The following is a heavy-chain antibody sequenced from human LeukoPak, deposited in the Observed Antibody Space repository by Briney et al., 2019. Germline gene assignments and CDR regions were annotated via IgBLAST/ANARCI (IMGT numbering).Heavy chain of an antibody. CDR1: GFTFSSYS. J-gene: IGHJ3*02. Sequence: PGGSLRLSCAASGFTFSSYSMNWVRQAPGKGLEWVSYISSSSSTIYYADSVKGRFTISRDNAKNSLYLQMNSLRAEDTAVYYCARVEATGAFDIWGQGTMVTVSS. D-gene: IGHD2-21*02. V-gene: IGHV3-48*01. CDR2: ISSSSSTI. CDR3: ARVEATGAFDI.